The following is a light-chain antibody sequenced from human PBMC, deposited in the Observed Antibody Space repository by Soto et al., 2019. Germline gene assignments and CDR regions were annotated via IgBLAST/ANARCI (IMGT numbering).Light chain of an antibody. CDR2: GAS. J-gene: IGKJ3*01. V-gene: IGKV3-20*01. CDR3: QQYGDSPRT. CDR1: QSVSSDY. Sequence: EIVLALSPGTLSLTRYVRATLSCRSSQSVSSDYLAWFQQKPGQPPKLLIYGASSRATGIPDRFSGSGSGTDFTLTISRLEPEDFAIYYCQQYGDSPRTFGPGTKVDIK.